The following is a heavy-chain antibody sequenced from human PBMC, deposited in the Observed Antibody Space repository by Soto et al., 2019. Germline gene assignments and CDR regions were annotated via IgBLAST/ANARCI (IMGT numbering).Heavy chain of an antibody. J-gene: IGHJ3*01. V-gene: IGHV4-34*01. CDR1: GGSFSGYY. CDR2: INHSGST. D-gene: IGHD3-9*01. Sequence: SETLSLTCAVYGGSFSGYYWSWIRQPPGKGLEWIGEINHSGSTNYNPSLKSRVTISVDTSKNQFSLKLSSVTAADTAVYYCARDRYYYKLTGYYRDAYDFWCQGTMVIVSS. CDR3: ARDRYYYKLTGYYRDAYDF.